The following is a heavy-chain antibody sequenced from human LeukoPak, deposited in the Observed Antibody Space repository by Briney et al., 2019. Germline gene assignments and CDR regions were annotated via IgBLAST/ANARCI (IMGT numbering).Heavy chain of an antibody. CDR1: GSSISSYY. CDR2: IFYIGTT. Sequence: SETLSLTCTVSGSSISSYYWSWIRQPPGKGLECIGYIFYIGTTSYNPSLKSRVTISVDTSKSQFSLRLSSVTAADTAVYYCARLITGPDAFDIWGQGTMVTVSS. V-gene: IGHV4-59*08. D-gene: IGHD1-20*01. CDR3: ARLITGPDAFDI. J-gene: IGHJ3*02.